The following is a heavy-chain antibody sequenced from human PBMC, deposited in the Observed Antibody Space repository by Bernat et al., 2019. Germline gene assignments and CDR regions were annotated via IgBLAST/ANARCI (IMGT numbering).Heavy chain of an antibody. D-gene: IGHD3-16*01. CDR3: ARDGGRLLFDY. J-gene: IGHJ4*02. CDR1: GFTFSSYA. V-gene: IGHV3-30-3*01. Sequence: QVQLVESGGGVVQPGRSLRLSCAASGFTFSSYAMHWVRQAPGKGLEWVAVISYDGSNKYYADSVKGRFTISRDNSKNTLYLQMSSLRAEDTAVYYCARDGGRLLFDYWGQGTLVTVSS. CDR2: ISYDGSNK.